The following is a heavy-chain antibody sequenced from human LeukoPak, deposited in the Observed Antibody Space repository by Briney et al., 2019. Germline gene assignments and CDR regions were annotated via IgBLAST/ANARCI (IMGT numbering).Heavy chain of an antibody. CDR3: ARYYDLLTGPFNWFDP. CDR2: IKSKTDGGTT. J-gene: IGHJ5*02. V-gene: IGHV3-15*07. D-gene: IGHD3-9*01. CDR1: GFAFSNAW. Sequence: GGSLRLSCAASGFAFSNAWMNWVRQAPGKGLEWVGRIKSKTDGGTTDYAAPVKGRFTISRDDSKNTLYLQMNSLKTEDTAVYYCARYYDLLTGPFNWFDPRGQGTLVTVSS.